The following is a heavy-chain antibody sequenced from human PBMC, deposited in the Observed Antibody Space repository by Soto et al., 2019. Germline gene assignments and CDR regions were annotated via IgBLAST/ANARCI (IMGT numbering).Heavy chain of an antibody. J-gene: IGHJ5*02. D-gene: IGHD6-6*01. V-gene: IGHV3-23*01. CDR1: GFTFSSYA. CDR2: ISGSGGST. Sequence: PGGSLRLSCAASGFTFSSYAMSWVRQAPGRGLEWVSAISGSGGSTYYADSVKGRFTISRDNSKNTLYLQLNGLRAEDTAIYYCEKEDGIAARQNWLDPWGQGPLVTVYS. CDR3: EKEDGIAARQNWLDP.